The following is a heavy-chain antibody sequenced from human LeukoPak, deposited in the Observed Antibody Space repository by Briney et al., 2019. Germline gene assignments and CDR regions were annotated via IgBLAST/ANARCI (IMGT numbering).Heavy chain of an antibody. V-gene: IGHV1-46*01. CDR3: ARRSTNYYDSSGYYPLDY. Sequence: ASVNVSCKASGYTITNYYVHWVRQAPGQGLEWMGVISPSGDFTSYAQKFQGRVTMTRDMSTSTVYMELSSLRSEDTAVYYCARRSTNYYDSSGYYPLDYWGQGTLVTVSS. J-gene: IGHJ4*02. CDR1: GYTITNYY. CDR2: ISPSGDFT. D-gene: IGHD3-22*01.